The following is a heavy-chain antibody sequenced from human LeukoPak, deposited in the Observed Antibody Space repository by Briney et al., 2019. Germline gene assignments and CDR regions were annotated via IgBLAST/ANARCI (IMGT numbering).Heavy chain of an antibody. Sequence: GGSLRLSCAASGFTFSSYSMNWDRQAPGKGLEWVSSISSNSSYIYYADSVKGRFTISRDNAKNSLYLQTNSLRAEDTAVYYCARVGYYDSNGYRSFDYWGQGTLVTVSS. V-gene: IGHV3-21*01. CDR3: ARVGYYDSNGYRSFDY. CDR1: GFTFSSYS. J-gene: IGHJ4*02. D-gene: IGHD3-22*01. CDR2: ISSNSSYI.